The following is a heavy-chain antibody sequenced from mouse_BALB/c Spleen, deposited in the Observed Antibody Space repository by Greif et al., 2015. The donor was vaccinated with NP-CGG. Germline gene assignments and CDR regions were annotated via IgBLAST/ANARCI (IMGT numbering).Heavy chain of an antibody. CDR1: GFNIKDYY. CDR3: NAPITTVVAFDY. CDR2: IDPENGDT. J-gene: IGHJ2*01. Sequence: VQLQQPGAELVRSGASVKLSCTASGFNIKDYYMHWVKQRPEQGLEWIGWIDPENGDTEYAPKFQGKATMTADTSSNTAYLQLISLTSEDTAVYYCNAPITTVVAFDYWGQGTTLTVSS. D-gene: IGHD1-1*01. V-gene: IGHV14-4*02.